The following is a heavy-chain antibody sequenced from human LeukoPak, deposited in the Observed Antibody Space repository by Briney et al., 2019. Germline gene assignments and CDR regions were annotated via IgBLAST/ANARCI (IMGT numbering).Heavy chain of an antibody. CDR2: ISSSSSYI. CDR3: ARDLHYYDSSGCFDY. J-gene: IGHJ4*02. CDR1: GFTFSSYS. V-gene: IGHV3-21*01. D-gene: IGHD3-22*01. Sequence: PGGSLRLSCAASGFTFSSYSMNWVRQAPGKGLEWVSSISSSSSYIYYADSVKGRFTISRDNAKNSLYLQMNSLRAEDTAVYYCARDLHYYDSSGCFDYWGQGTLVTVSS.